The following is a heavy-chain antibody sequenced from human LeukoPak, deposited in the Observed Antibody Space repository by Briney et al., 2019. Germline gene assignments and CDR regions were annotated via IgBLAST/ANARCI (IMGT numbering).Heavy chain of an antibody. Sequence: SETLSLTCAVYGGSFSGYYWSWIRQPPGKGLEWIGEINHSGSTNYNPSLKSRVTISVDTSKNQFSLKLSSVTAADTAVYYRARRRGSSSRGPKPGGYYYYYYYMDVWGKGTTVTVSS. V-gene: IGHV4-34*01. CDR1: GGSFSGYY. D-gene: IGHD6-6*01. CDR3: ARRRGSSSRGPKPGGYYYYYYYMDV. J-gene: IGHJ6*03. CDR2: INHSGST.